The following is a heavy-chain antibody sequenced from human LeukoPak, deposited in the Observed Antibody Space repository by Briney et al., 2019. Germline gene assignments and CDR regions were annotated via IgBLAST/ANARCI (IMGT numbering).Heavy chain of an antibody. CDR1: GGSISSYY. J-gene: IGHJ4*02. CDR3: ARDTPPNALDY. V-gene: IGHV4-59*01. Sequence: SETLSLTCTVSGGSISSYYWSWIRQPAGKGLEWIGCIYYRGTTKYNPSLKSRVTISVDTSKNELSLKLNSVTAADTAVYYCARDTPPNALDYWGQGTLVTVSS. CDR2: IYYRGTT. D-gene: IGHD2-2*01.